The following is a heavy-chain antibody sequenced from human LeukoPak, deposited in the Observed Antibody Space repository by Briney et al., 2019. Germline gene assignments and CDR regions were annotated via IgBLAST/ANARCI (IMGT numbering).Heavy chain of an antibody. CDR1: GGSISIYS. Sequence: SETLSLTCTLSGGSISIYSWSWIRQPPGKGLEWIGNIYYRGTTNYNPSLKSRVTISVDTSKNQFSLKLSSVTAADTAVYHCARETAAGQTDYWGQGTLVTVSS. J-gene: IGHJ4*02. CDR3: ARETAAGQTDY. CDR2: IYYRGTT. D-gene: IGHD6-13*01. V-gene: IGHV4-59*01.